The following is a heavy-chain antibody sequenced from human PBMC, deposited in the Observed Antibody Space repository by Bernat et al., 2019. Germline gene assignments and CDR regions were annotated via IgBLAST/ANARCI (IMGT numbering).Heavy chain of an antibody. CDR2: IKTSSGGGAT. CDR1: GFTFSDYY. J-gene: IGHJ4*02. V-gene: IGHV3-15*01. D-gene: IGHD4-11*01. Sequence: VQLVESGGGLVKPGGSLRLSCAASGFTFSDYYMSWIRQAPGKGLEWVGRIKTSSGGGATDYPAPVKGRFTISRDDSENTLYLQMNSLKTEDTAVYYCTANSHHNYWGQGTLVTVSS. CDR3: TANSHHNY.